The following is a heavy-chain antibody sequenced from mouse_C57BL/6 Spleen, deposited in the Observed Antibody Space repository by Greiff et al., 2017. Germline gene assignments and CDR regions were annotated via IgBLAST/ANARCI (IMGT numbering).Heavy chain of an antibody. CDR2: ISYDGSN. Sequence: VQLKESGPGFVKPSQSLSLTCSVTGYSITSGDYWNWIRQFPGNKLEWMGYISYDGSNNYNPSLKNRISITRDTSKNQFFLKLNSVTTEDTATYYCARDQDYDGYYWYFDVWGTGTTVTVSS. CDR3: ARDQDYDGYYWYFDV. CDR1: GYSITSGDY. V-gene: IGHV3-6*01. J-gene: IGHJ1*03. D-gene: IGHD2-3*01.